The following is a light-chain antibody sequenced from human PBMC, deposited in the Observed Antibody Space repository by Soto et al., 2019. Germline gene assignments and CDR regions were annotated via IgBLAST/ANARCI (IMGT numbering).Light chain of an antibody. CDR3: QKYNTAPYT. CDR1: QGFTNY. CDR2: AAS. J-gene: IGKJ5*01. V-gene: IGKV1-27*01. Sequence: EIQLTQSPSYLSPSVGDRITITCRASQGFTNYLAWYQQKPGKXPXPLIYAASTLQSGVPPRFSGGGSGTHSTLTISSLQPEDAATYYCQKYNTAPYTFGQGTRGE.